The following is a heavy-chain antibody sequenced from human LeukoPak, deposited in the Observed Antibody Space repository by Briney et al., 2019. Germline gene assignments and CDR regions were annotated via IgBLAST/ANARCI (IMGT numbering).Heavy chain of an antibody. CDR3: AKDNYDSSGYFTASFDY. Sequence: GGSLRLSCAASGFTFDDYAMHWVRQAPGKGLEWVSGITWNSGSIGYADSVKGRFTISRDNAKNSLYLQMNSLRAEDTALYYCAKDNYDSSGYFTASFDYWGQGTLVTVSS. D-gene: IGHD3-22*01. V-gene: IGHV3-9*01. CDR1: GFTFDDYA. CDR2: ITWNSGSI. J-gene: IGHJ4*02.